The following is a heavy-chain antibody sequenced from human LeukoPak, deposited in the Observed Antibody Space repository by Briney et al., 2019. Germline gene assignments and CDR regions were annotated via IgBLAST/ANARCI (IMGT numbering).Heavy chain of an antibody. CDR3: ARVAGAMVYRDAFDI. J-gene: IGHJ3*02. CDR2: ISSSGSTV. CDR1: GFTFSDFY. D-gene: IGHD5-18*01. V-gene: IGHV3-11*01. Sequence: PGGSLRLSCAASGFTFSDFYMSWIRQAPGKGLEWVSYISSSGSTVYYADSVEGRFTISRDNAKNSLSLQMNSLRAEDTAVYYCARVAGAMVYRDAFDIWGRGTMVTVSS.